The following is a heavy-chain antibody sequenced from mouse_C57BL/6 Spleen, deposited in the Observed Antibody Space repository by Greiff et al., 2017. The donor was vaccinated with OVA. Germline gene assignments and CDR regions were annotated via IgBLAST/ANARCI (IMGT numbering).Heavy chain of an antibody. CDR1: GFTFSDYG. CDR3: ARDSYSDFDV. J-gene: IGHJ1*03. V-gene: IGHV5-17*01. Sequence: EVQLVESGGGLVKPGGSLKLSCAASGFTFSDYGMHWVRQAPEKGLEWVAYISSGSSTIYYADTVKGRFTISRDNAKNTLFLQMTSLRSEDTAMYYCARDSYSDFDVWGTGTTVTVSS. CDR2: ISSGSSTI. D-gene: IGHD2-10*01.